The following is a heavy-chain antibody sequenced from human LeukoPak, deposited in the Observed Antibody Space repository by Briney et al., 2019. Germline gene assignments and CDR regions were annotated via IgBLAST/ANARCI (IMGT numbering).Heavy chain of an antibody. D-gene: IGHD1-26*01. CDR3: ARNSGSYYEN. Sequence: GASVKVSCKASGYTFTSYYMHWVRQAPGQGLEWMGIINPSGGSTSYAQKFQGRVTMTRDTSTSTAYMELSRLRSDDTAVYYCARNSGSYYENWGQGTLVTVSS. CDR2: INPSGGST. CDR1: GYTFTSYY. J-gene: IGHJ4*02. V-gene: IGHV1-46*01.